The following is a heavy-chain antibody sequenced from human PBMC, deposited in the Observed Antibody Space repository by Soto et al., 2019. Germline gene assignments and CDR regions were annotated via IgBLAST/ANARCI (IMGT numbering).Heavy chain of an antibody. D-gene: IGHD3-16*01. Sequence: SQTLSLTCAISGDSVSSNSDAWNWIRQSPARGLEWXGRXXYXSXXXNXXPVSVKSRITINPDTSKNHFYLQLNSVTPEDTAVYYCARGGSGAYDIWGQGTMVTVSS. CDR2: XXYXSXXXN. CDR1: GDSVSSNSDA. CDR3: ARGGSGAYDI. J-gene: IGHJ3*02. V-gene: IGHV6-1*01.